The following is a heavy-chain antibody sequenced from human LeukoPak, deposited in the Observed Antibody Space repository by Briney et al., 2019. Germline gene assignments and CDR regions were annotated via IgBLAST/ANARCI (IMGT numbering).Heavy chain of an antibody. CDR2: INQDGSTK. J-gene: IGHJ4*02. CDR1: GFTFSNTW. D-gene: IGHD1-26*01. V-gene: IGHV3-7*01. Sequence: PGGSLRLSRAASGFTFSNTWMAWVRQAPGKGLEWVANINQDGSTKHYVDSVKGRFTISRDNAKNSLYLQMNSLRAEDTAVYYCARDQSGSLDYWGQGTLVTVSS. CDR3: ARDQSGSLDY.